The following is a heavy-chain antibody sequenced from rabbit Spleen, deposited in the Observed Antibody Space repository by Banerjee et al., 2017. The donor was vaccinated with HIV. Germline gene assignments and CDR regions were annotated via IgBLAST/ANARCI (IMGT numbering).Heavy chain of an antibody. D-gene: IGHD1-1*01. J-gene: IGHJ6*01. CDR2: IDLVFGST. Sequence: QSLEESGGDLVKPGASLTLTCKASGIDFSSYYYMCWVRQAPGQGLEWIGYIDLVFGSTYYATWAKGRFTCSKTSSTTVTLQMTRLTAADTATYFCARDTSSSFSSYGMDLWGQGTLVTVS. V-gene: IGHV1S40*01. CDR3: ARDTSSSFSSYGMDL. CDR1: GIDFSSYYY.